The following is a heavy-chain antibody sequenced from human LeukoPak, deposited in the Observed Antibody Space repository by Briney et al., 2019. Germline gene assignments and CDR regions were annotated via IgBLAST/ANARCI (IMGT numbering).Heavy chain of an antibody. D-gene: IGHD3-10*01. J-gene: IGHJ4*02. V-gene: IGHV3-21*01. CDR3: ARDSGDYFDY. Sequence: PGGSLRLSCAASGFIFSSYSMNWVRQAPGKGLEWVSSISSSSGYIYYADSVKGRFTISRDNTKNSLYLQMNSLRAEDTAVYYCARDSGDYFDYWGQGTLVTVSS. CDR2: ISSSSGYI. CDR1: GFIFSSYS.